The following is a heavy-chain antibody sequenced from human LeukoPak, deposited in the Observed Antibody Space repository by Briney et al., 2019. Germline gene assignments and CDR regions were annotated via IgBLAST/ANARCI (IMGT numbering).Heavy chain of an antibody. D-gene: IGHD2-15*01. CDR1: GGSISSYY. CDR3: AKGSTWAARDYFDY. V-gene: IGHV4-59*01. CDR2: IYYSGST. Sequence: SETLSLTCTVSGGSISSYYWSWIRQPPGKGLEWIGYIYYSGSTNYNPSLKSRVTILVDTSKNQFSLKLSSVTAADTAVYYCAKGSTWAARDYFDYWGQGTLVTVSS. J-gene: IGHJ4*02.